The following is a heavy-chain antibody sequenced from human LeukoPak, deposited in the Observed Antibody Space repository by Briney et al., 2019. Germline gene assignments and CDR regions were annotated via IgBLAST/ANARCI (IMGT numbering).Heavy chain of an antibody. CDR3: ARHHTEALVVGATRLAFDY. CDR2: IYYSGST. D-gene: IGHD1-26*01. J-gene: IGHJ4*02. V-gene: IGHV4-39*01. CDR1: GGSISSGSYY. Sequence: SETLSLTCTVSGGSISSGSYYWGWVRQPPGKGLEWIGSIYYSGSTYYKSSLKSRVTISVDMSKNQFSLMLSSVTAADTAVYYCARHHTEALVVGATRLAFDYWGQGTLVTVSS.